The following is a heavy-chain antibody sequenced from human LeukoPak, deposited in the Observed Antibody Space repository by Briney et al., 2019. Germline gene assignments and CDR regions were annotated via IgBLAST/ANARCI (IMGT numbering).Heavy chain of an antibody. CDR1: GYTFTGYY. Sequence: GSVKVSCKASGYTFTGYYMHWVRQAPGQGLEWMGVINPSGDSTTYAQNFQGRVTMTRDTSTSTVYMELRSLRSEDTAIYYCAKLATSDTGETYWGQGTLVTVSS. CDR3: AKLATSDTGETY. V-gene: IGHV1-46*01. D-gene: IGHD3-16*01. J-gene: IGHJ4*02. CDR2: INPSGDST.